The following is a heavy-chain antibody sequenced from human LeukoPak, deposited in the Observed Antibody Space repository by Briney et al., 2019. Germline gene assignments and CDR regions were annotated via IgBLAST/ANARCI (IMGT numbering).Heavy chain of an antibody. D-gene: IGHD3-22*01. Sequence: PSETLSLTCAVYGGSFSGYYWSWIRQPPGKGLEWIEEINHSGSTNYNPSLKSRVTISVDTSKNQFSLKLSSVTAADTAVYYCAREVEGYYYDSSGYYWGQGTLVTVSS. J-gene: IGHJ4*02. CDR2: INHSGST. CDR3: AREVEGYYYDSSGYY. CDR1: GGSFSGYY. V-gene: IGHV4-34*01.